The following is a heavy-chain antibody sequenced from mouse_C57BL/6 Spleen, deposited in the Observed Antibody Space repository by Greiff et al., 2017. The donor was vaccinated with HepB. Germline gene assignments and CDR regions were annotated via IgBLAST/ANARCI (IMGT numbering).Heavy chain of an antibody. CDR1: GFTFSDYG. CDR2: ISSGSSTI. D-gene: IGHD2-4*01. Sequence: EVQRVESGGGLVKPGGSLKLSCAASGFTFSDYGMHWVRQAPEKGLEWVAYISSGSSTIYYADTVKGRFTISRDNAKNTRFLQMTSLRSEDTAMYYCARTQIYYDFAWFAYWGQGTLVTVSA. J-gene: IGHJ3*01. CDR3: ARTQIYYDFAWFAY. V-gene: IGHV5-17*01.